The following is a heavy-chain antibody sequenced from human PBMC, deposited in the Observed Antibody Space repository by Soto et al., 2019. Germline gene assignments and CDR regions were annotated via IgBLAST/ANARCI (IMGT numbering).Heavy chain of an antibody. J-gene: IGHJ3*02. Sequence: PGGSLRLSCAASGFTFSSYSMNWVRQAPGKGLEWVSYISSSSSTIYYADSVKGRFTISRDNAKNSLYLQMNSLRAEDTAVYYCAAVRYFDWLQPDDAFDIWGQGTMVTVSS. D-gene: IGHD3-9*01. CDR1: GFTFSSYS. CDR3: AAVRYFDWLQPDDAFDI. V-gene: IGHV3-48*01. CDR2: ISSSSSTI.